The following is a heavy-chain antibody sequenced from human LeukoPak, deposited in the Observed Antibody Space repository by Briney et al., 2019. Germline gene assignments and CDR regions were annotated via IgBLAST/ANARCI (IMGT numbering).Heavy chain of an antibody. D-gene: IGHD3-10*01. CDR3: ARDMAVRGVISSSGY. CDR2: ISSSSSYI. J-gene: IGHJ4*02. V-gene: IGHV3-21*01. Sequence: PGGSLRLSCAASGFTFSSYSMNWVRQAPGKGLEWVSSISSSSSYIYYADSVKGRFTISRDNAKNSLYLQMNSLRAEDTAVYYCARDMAVRGVISSSGYWGQGTLVTVSS. CDR1: GFTFSSYS.